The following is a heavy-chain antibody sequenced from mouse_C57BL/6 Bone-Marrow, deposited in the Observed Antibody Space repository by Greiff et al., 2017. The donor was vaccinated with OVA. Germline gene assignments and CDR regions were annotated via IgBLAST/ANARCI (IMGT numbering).Heavy chain of an antibody. CDR3: ARRAPTVVAPYYAMDY. Sequence: EVHLVESGGDLVKPGGSLKLSCAASGFTFSSYGMSWVRQTPDKRLEWVATISSGGSYTYYPDSVKGRFTISRDNAKNTLYLQMSSLKSEDTAMYYCARRAPTVVAPYYAMDYWGQGTSVTVSS. J-gene: IGHJ4*01. V-gene: IGHV5-6*01. CDR2: ISSGGSYT. D-gene: IGHD1-1*01. CDR1: GFTFSSYG.